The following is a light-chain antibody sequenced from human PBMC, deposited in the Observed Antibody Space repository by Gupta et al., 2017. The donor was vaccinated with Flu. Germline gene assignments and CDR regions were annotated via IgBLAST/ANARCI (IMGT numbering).Light chain of an antibody. CDR1: RSNIGSNS. Sequence: QSVLAQPPLASGAHGKRVTISGSGSRSNIGSNSVNWYQQVPGTPPNLLMYSSNQRPSGVPDRFAGSKSGPSASLAISALQSEDAADYYCAAWDDSLNGHYVFGTGTKVTVL. J-gene: IGLJ1*01. CDR2: SSN. V-gene: IGLV1-44*01. CDR3: AAWDDSLNGHYV.